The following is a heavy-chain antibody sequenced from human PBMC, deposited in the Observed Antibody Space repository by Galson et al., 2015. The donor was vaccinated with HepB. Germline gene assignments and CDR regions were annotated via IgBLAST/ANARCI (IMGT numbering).Heavy chain of an antibody. CDR1: GFTFSNHW. D-gene: IGHD1-14*01. Sequence: SLRLSCAASGFTFSNHWMSWVRQAPGKGPEWVANIKHDGRERYYVDSVRGRFTISRDNAKNSLYLQMNNLRAEDTAVYYCERADRPVWGQGTLVTVSS. CDR2: IKHDGRER. CDR3: ERADRPV. V-gene: IGHV3-7*03. J-gene: IGHJ4*02.